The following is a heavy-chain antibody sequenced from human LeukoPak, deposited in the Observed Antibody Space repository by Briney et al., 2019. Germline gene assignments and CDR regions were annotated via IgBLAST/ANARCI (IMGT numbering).Heavy chain of an antibody. J-gene: IGHJ5*02. CDR1: GGTFSSYA. Sequence: GSSVKVSCKASGGTFSSYAISWVRQAPGQGLEWMGRIIPIFGTANYAQKFQGRVTITTDESTSTAYMELSSLRSEDTAVYYCARGGYYDSSGLNWFDPWGQGTLVTVSS. V-gene: IGHV1-69*05. D-gene: IGHD3-22*01. CDR2: IIPIFGTA. CDR3: ARGGYYDSSGLNWFDP.